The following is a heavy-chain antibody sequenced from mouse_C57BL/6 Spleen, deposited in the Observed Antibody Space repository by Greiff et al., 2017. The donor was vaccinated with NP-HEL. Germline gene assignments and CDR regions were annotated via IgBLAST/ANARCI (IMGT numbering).Heavy chain of an antibody. D-gene: IGHD1-1*01. Sequence: VQLQQSGPELVKPGASVKISCKASGYTFTDYYMNWVKQSHGKSLEWIGDINPNNGGTSYNQKFKGKATLTVDKSSSTAYMELRSLTSEDSAVYYCARTAYYYGSSYGDYFDYWGQGTTLTVSS. CDR3: ARTAYYYGSSYGDYFDY. J-gene: IGHJ2*01. CDR2: INPNNGGT. V-gene: IGHV1-26*01. CDR1: GYTFTDYY.